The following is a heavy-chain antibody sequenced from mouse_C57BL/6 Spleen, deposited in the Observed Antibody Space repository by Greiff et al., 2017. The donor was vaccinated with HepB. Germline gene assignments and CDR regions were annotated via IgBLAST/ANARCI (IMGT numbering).Heavy chain of an antibody. CDR1: GYAFSSYW. V-gene: IGHV1-80*01. Sequence: QVQLQQSGAELVKPGASVKISCKASGYAFSSYWMNWVKQRPGKGLEWIGQIYPGDGDTNYNGKFKGKATLTADKSSSTDYMQLSSLTSEDSAVYFCARGASYYSKYAMDYWGQGTSVTVSS. CDR2: IYPGDGDT. D-gene: IGHD2-5*01. J-gene: IGHJ4*01. CDR3: ARGASYYSKYAMDY.